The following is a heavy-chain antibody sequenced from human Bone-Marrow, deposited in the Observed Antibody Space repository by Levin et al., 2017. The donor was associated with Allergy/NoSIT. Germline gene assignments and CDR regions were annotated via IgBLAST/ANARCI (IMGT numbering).Heavy chain of an antibody. Sequence: LSLTCAASRFTLRDYYMNWIRQAPGKGLEWVSYISTTGDTIYYADSVKGRFTISKDNAKNSLYLQMDSLRAEDPAIYYCARGWVAAGPDFWGQGTLVTVSS. CDR1: RFTLRDYY. J-gene: IGHJ4*02. CDR2: ISTTGDTI. CDR3: ARGWVAAGPDF. V-gene: IGHV3-11*01. D-gene: IGHD6-13*01.